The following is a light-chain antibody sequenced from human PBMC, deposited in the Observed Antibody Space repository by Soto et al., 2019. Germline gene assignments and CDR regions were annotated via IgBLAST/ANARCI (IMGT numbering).Light chain of an antibody. CDR3: QQYNNRPPDT. J-gene: IGKJ2*01. V-gene: IGKV3-15*01. CDR1: QSVNSN. CDR2: GAS. Sequence: EIVMTQSPATLSVSPGERATLSCRASQSVNSNLAWYQQKPGQAPRLLIYGASTRAAGIPARCSGSGSGTEFSLTISSLQSEDFAVYYCQQYNNRPPDTFGQGTKLEIK.